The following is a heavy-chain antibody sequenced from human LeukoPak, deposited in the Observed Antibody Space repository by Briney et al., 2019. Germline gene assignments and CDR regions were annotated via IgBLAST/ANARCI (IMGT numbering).Heavy chain of an antibody. CDR2: ISGSGGST. Sequence: GGSLRLSCAASGFTFSSYAMSWVRRAPGKGLEWVSAISGSGGSTYYADSVKGRFTISRDNSKNTLYLQMNSLRAEDTAVYYCALLSSIPYYFDYWGQGTLVTVSS. D-gene: IGHD6-13*01. CDR1: GFTFSSYA. CDR3: ALLSSIPYYFDY. J-gene: IGHJ4*02. V-gene: IGHV3-23*01.